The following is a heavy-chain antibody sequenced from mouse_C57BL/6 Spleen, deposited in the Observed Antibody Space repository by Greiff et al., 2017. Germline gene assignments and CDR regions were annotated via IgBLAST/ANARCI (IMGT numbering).Heavy chain of an antibody. CDR3: TTVSSYSYFDF. CDR2: IDPEHGGT. D-gene: IGHD1-1*01. Sequence: VQLQQSGAELVRPGASVKLSCTASGFNIKDDYMHWVKQRPEQGLEWIGWIDPEHGGTEYASKFQGKATITADTSSNTAYLQLSSLTSEDTDVYYCTTVSSYSYFDFWGTGTTLTVSA. V-gene: IGHV14-4*01. J-gene: IGHJ2*01. CDR1: GFNIKDDY.